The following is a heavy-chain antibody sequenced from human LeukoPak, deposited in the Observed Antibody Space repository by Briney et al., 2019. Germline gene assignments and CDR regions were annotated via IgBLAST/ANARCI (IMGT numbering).Heavy chain of an antibody. Sequence: PSETLSLTCAVYGGSFSGYYWSWIRQPPGKGLEWIGEINHSGSTNYNPSLKSRVTISVDTSKNQFSLKPSSVTAADTAVYYCASRCSSTSCYVENFDYWGQGTLVTVSS. J-gene: IGHJ4*02. CDR3: ASRCSSTSCYVENFDY. V-gene: IGHV4-34*01. D-gene: IGHD2-2*01. CDR2: INHSGST. CDR1: GGSFSGYY.